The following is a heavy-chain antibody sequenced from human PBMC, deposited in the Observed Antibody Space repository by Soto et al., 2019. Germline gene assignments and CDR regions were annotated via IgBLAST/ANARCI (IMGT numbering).Heavy chain of an antibody. J-gene: IGHJ4*02. V-gene: IGHV3-74*01. Sequence: GGSLRLSCAASGFSFSSYWMHWVRQAPGKGLVWVSRINSDGSTTNYTDSVKGRFTISRDNAKNTLYLQMNSLRAEDTAVYYCRVSGYWGQGTLVTVSS. CDR2: INSDGSTT. CDR1: GFSFSSYW. CDR3: RVSGY.